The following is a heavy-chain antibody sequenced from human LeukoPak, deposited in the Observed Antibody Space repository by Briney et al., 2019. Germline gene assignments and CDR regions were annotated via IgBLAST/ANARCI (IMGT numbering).Heavy chain of an antibody. J-gene: IGHJ4*02. Sequence: PGGSLRLSCAVSGFTFSSYAMSWVRQAPGKGLEWVSSISRSGASTYDADSVKGRFTISRDNSKNTLYLQMNSLRAEDTAIYYCANGVDGCSGCYDSWGQGTLVTV. V-gene: IGHV3-23*01. CDR2: ISRSGAST. CDR3: ANGVDGCSGCYDS. CDR1: GFTFSSYA. D-gene: IGHD6-19*01.